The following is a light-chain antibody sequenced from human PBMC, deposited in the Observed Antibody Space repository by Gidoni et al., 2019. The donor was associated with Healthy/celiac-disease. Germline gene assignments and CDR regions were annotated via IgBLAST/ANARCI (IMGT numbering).Light chain of an antibody. J-gene: IGLJ1*01. CDR3: AAWDDSLNGLYV. CDR1: SSNIGSNT. Sequence: QSVLTQPPSASGTPGQRVPISCSGSSSNIGSNTVNWYQQHPGTAPKLLIYSNNQRPSGVPDRFSGSKSGTSASLAISGLQSEDAADYYCAAWDDSLNGLYVFGTGTKVTVL. CDR2: SNN. V-gene: IGLV1-44*01.